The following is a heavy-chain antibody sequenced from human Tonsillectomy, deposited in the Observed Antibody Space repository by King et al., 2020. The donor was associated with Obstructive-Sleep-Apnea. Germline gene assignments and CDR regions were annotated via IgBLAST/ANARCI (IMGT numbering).Heavy chain of an antibody. CDR3: ARDQRYCSGGSCYLHYYYYGMDV. CDR1: GGSISSYY. V-gene: IGHV4-59*01. J-gene: IGHJ6*02. Sequence: VQLQESGPGLVKPSETLSLTCTVSGGSISSYYWSWIRQPPGKGLEWIGYIYYSGSTNYNPSLKSRVTISVDTSKNQFSLKLSSVTAADTAVYYCARDQRYCSGGSCYLHYYYYGMDVWGQGTTVTVSS. CDR2: IYYSGST. D-gene: IGHD2-15*01.